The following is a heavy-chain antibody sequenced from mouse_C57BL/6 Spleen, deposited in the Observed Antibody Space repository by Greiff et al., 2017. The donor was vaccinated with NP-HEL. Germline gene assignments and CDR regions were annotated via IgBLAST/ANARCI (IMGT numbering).Heavy chain of an antibody. CDR2: INPSNSET. D-gene: IGHD1-1*01. J-gene: IGHJ4*01. V-gene: IGHV1-52*01. CDR1: GYTFTSYC. Sequence: VQLQQSGAELVRPGASVKLSCKASGYTFTSYCMNWVKQSHIQGLEWIGNINPSNSETHYNQKFKDKATLTVDKSSSTAYMQLSSLTSEDSAVYYCARSYITNDAMDYWGQGTSVTVSS. CDR3: ARSYITNDAMDY.